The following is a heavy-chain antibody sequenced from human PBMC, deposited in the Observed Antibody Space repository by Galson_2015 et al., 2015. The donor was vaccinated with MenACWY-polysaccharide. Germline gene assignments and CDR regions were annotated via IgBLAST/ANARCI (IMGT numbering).Heavy chain of an antibody. D-gene: IGHD3-16*01. CDR2: IDGRGANT. V-gene: IGHV3-23*01. J-gene: IGHJ4*02. Sequence: LRLSCAASGFIFSRYAMAWVRPAPWKGLEWVSSIDGRGANTYYKDSVKGRFTISRDSSKNTLYLQLNSLRADDSAVYFCARELCDEVRCYGVPDDFWGQGTLVTVSS. CDR1: GFIFSRYA. CDR3: ARELCDEVRCYGVPDDF.